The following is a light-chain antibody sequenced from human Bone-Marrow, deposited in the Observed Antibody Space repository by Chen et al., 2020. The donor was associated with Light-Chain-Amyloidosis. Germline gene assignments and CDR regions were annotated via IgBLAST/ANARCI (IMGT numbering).Light chain of an antibody. CDR3: QVWDRSSDRPV. CDR1: NIGSTS. CDR2: DDS. V-gene: IGLV3-21*02. J-gene: IGLJ3*02. Sequence: SYVLTQPSSVSVAPGQTATIACGGKNIGSTSVHWYQQTPGQAPLLVVYDDSDRPSGIPERLSGYNSGNTATLTLRRVEAGDEADYYCQVWDRSSDRPVFGGGTKLTVL.